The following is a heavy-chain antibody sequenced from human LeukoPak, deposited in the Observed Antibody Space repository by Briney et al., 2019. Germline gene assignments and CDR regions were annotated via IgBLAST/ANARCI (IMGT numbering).Heavy chain of an antibody. V-gene: IGHV3-30*18. Sequence: GRSLRLSCAASGFTFSSYGMHWVRQAPGKGLEWVAVISYDGSNKYYADYVKGRFTISRDNSKNTLYLQMNSLRAEDTAVYYCANLMRETTVTTIDYWGQGTLVTVSS. CDR1: GFTFSSYG. CDR2: ISYDGSNK. J-gene: IGHJ4*02. CDR3: ANLMRETTVTTIDY. D-gene: IGHD4-17*01.